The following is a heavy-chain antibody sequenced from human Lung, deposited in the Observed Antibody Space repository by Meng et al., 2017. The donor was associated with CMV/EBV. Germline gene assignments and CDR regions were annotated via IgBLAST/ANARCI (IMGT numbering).Heavy chain of an antibody. CDR2: ISYDGSTQ. J-gene: IGHJ6*02. D-gene: IGHD3-9*01. V-gene: IGHV3-30*04. CDR3: ARVPNYDTPLHRADV. CDR1: GFTFSTYG. Sequence: GESLKISCAASGFTFSTYGIHWVRQAPGKGLEWVALISYDGSTQYYADSVKGRFTISRDNSKNTLYPQMDSLRAEDTGVYFCARVPNYDTPLHRADVWGQGXTVTVSS.